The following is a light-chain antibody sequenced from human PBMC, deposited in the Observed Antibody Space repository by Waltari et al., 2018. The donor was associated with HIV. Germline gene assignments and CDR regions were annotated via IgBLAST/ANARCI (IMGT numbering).Light chain of an antibody. CDR2: DNN. J-gene: IGLJ2*01. CDR1: SPITGHNY. CDR3: GTWDSSLSAGV. V-gene: IGLV1-51*01. Sequence: QSVFTQPPSVSSAPWQKVTNSSSGSSPITGHNYVSWYQHLPGTTPKLLSEDNNKRPSGIPDRFSGSKSGTSATPGITGLQTGDEADYYCGTWDSSLSAGVFGGGTKLTVL.